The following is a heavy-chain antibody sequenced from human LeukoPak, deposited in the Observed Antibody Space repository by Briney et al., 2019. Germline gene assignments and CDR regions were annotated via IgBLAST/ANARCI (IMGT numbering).Heavy chain of an antibody. J-gene: IGHJ4*02. Sequence: PSKTLSLTCTVSGASFSSYYWNWIRQSPGKGLEWLGNIHYRGTTNYNPSLKSRVTLSLDTSKSQFVLKVTSVTAADTAVYYCARDEHGDFQGFDYWGQGTRVTVSS. D-gene: IGHD4-17*01. CDR3: ARDEHGDFQGFDY. CDR1: GASFSSYY. CDR2: IHYRGTT. V-gene: IGHV4-59*13.